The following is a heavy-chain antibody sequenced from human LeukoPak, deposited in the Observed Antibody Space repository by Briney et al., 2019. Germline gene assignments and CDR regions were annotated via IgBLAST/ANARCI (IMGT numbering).Heavy chain of an antibody. V-gene: IGHV3-30*04. CDR1: GFTFSLYN. D-gene: IGHD5-12*01. CDR3: AREGASNGYHCMDV. Sequence: GGSLRLSCAGSGFTFSLYNMHWVRQAPGKGLEWVALISFGGSPKYYADSVKGRSTISRDNSKDTLFLQMSSLKAEDTAVYYCAREGASNGYHCMDVWGQGTTVSVS. J-gene: IGHJ6*02. CDR2: ISFGGSPK.